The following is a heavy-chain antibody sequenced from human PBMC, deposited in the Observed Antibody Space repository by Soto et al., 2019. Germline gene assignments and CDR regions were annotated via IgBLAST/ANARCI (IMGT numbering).Heavy chain of an antibody. Sequence: PSETLSLTCTVSGGSISSYYWSWIRQPPGKGLEWIGYIYYSGSTNYNPSLKSRVTISVDTSKNQFSLKLGSVTAADTAVYYCARDRGYDSSGYYWRYFDYWGQGTLVTV. CDR3: ARDRGYDSSGYYWRYFDY. J-gene: IGHJ4*02. CDR1: GGSISSYY. CDR2: IYYSGST. V-gene: IGHV4-59*01. D-gene: IGHD3-22*01.